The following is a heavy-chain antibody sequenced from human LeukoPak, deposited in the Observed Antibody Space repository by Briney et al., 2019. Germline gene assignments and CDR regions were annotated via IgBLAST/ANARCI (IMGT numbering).Heavy chain of an antibody. Sequence: SETLSLTCTVSGDSISSSSYCWDWIRQPPGEGLEWIGNIYNSANTHYNPSLKTRITMSVDTSKNQFSLKLNSVTAADTGIYYCARHSRSAYTGYENAFDIWGQGTMVTVSS. V-gene: IGHV4-39*01. CDR2: IYNSANT. J-gene: IGHJ3*02. CDR1: GDSISSSSYC. D-gene: IGHD5-12*01. CDR3: ARHSRSAYTGYENAFDI.